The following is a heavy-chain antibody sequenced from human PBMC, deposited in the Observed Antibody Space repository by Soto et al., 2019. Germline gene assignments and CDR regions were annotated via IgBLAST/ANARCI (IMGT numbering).Heavy chain of an antibody. Sequence: ASVKVSCKASGYTFTGYAMHWVRQAPGQRLEWMGWINAGNGNTKYSQKFQGRVTITRDTSASTAYMELSSLRSEDTAVYYCARAPYDGKRGGPHLIYFDYWGQGTLVTVSS. V-gene: IGHV1-3*01. CDR1: GYTFTGYA. D-gene: IGHD5-12*01. J-gene: IGHJ4*02. CDR3: ARAPYDGKRGGPHLIYFDY. CDR2: INAGNGNT.